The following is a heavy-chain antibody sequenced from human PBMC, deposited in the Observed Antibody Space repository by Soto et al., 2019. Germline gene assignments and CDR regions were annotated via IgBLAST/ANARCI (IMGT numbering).Heavy chain of an antibody. CDR3: AKNSRMTTVTTYYYYYYMDV. CDR2: ISGSGGST. Sequence: GGSLRLPCAASGFTFSSYAMSWVRQAPGKGLEWVSAISGSGGSTYYADSVKGRFTISRDNSKNTLYLQMNSLRAEDTAVYYCAKNSRMTTVTTYYYYYYMDVWGKGTTVTVSS. CDR1: GFTFSSYA. J-gene: IGHJ6*03. V-gene: IGHV3-23*01. D-gene: IGHD4-17*01.